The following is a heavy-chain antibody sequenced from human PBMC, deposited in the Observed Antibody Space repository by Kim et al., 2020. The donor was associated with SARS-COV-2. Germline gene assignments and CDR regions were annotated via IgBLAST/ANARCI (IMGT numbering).Heavy chain of an antibody. J-gene: IGHJ6*02. Sequence: GGSLRLSCAASGFTFSSYGMHWVRQAPGKGLEWVAVISYDGSNKYYADSVNGRFTISSDNSKNTLYLQMNSLRAEDTAVYYCAKESGSGSYYAWTYYYYGMDVWGQGTTVTVSS. D-gene: IGHD3-10*01. CDR3: AKESGSGSYYAWTYYYYGMDV. CDR2: ISYDGSNK. CDR1: GFTFSSYG. V-gene: IGHV3-30*18.